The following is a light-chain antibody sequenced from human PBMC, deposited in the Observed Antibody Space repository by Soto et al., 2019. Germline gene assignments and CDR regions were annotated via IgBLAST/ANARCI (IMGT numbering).Light chain of an antibody. CDR1: QDISNY. CDR2: DAS. CDR3: HQHDNLPVT. J-gene: IGKJ4*01. V-gene: IGKV1-33*01. Sequence: DIQMTQSPSSLSASVGDRVTITCQASQDISNYLNWYQQKPGKAPKLLIYDASNLETGVPSRFSGSGSGTDFTFTISSLQPEDIATYYCHQHDNLPVTFGGGTKVEIK.